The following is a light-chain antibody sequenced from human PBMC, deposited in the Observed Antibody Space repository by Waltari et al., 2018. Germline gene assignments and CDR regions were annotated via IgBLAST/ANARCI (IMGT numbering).Light chain of an antibody. CDR3: SSYISSSTLEL. CDR2: DVS. V-gene: IGLV2-14*03. CDR1: SSDVGAYNY. J-gene: IGLJ2*01. Sequence: QSALTRPDSVSGSPGQSITISCTGTSSDVGAYNYVSWYQQHPGKAPKLIIFDVSNRPSGVSNRFSGSKSGNTASLTISGLQAEDEADYYCSSYISSSTLELFGGGTSLTVL.